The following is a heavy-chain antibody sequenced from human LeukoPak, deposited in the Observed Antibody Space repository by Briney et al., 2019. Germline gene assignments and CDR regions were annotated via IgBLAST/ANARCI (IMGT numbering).Heavy chain of an antibody. CDR1: GGSISSGDYY. J-gene: IGHJ4*02. D-gene: IGHD1-7*01. CDR2: IYYSGST. Sequence: TSETLSLTCTVSGGSISSGDYYWSWIRQPPGKGLEWIGYIYYSGSTYYNPSLKSRVTISVDTSKNQFSLKLSSVTAADTAVYYCAREEGNYSLDYWGQGTLVTVSS. CDR3: AREEGNYSLDY. V-gene: IGHV4-30-4*01.